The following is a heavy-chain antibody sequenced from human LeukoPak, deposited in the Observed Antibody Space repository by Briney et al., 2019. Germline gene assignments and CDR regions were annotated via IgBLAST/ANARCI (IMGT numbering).Heavy chain of an antibody. CDR1: GGSISSYY. CDR3: ARAGVWPIAKFDY. Sequence: NTSETLPLTCTVSGGSISSYYWSSIRQPPGKGLEWSGYIYYSGSTNYNPSLKSRVTISVDTSKNQFSLKLSSVTAADTAVYYCARAGVWPIAKFDYWGQGTLVTVSS. J-gene: IGHJ4*02. V-gene: IGHV4-59*01. CDR2: IYYSGST. D-gene: IGHD1-26*01.